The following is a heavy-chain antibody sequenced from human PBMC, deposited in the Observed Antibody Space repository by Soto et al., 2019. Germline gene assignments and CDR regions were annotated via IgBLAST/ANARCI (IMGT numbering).Heavy chain of an antibody. Sequence: SVKVSCKASGCTFSSYAISWVRQAPGQGLEWMGGIIPIFGTANYAQKFQGRVTITADKSTSTAYMELSSLRSEDTAVYYCACRSDWRVVYWFEPWGEGTLVSVSS. D-gene: IGHD3-3*01. J-gene: IGHJ5*02. V-gene: IGHV1-69*06. CDR1: GCTFSSYA. CDR2: IIPIFGTA. CDR3: ACRSDWRVVYWFEP.